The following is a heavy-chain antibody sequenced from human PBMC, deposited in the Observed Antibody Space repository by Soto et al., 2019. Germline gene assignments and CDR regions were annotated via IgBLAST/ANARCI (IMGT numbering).Heavy chain of an antibody. CDR3: ARSGYDSSGYYG. CDR1: GYTFTSYD. CDR2: MNPNSGNT. J-gene: IGHJ4*02. Sequence: ASVKVSCKASGYTFTSYDINWVRQATGQGLEWMGWMNPNSGNTGYAQKFQGRVTMTRNTSISTAYMELRSLRSDDTAVYYCARSGYDSSGYYGWGQGTLVTVSS. D-gene: IGHD3-22*01. V-gene: IGHV1-8*01.